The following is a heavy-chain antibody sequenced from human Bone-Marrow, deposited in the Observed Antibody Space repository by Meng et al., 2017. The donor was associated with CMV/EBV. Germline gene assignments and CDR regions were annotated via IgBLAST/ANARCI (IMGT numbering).Heavy chain of an antibody. D-gene: IGHD3-3*01. Sequence: ASVKVSCQASGYTFTGYYMHWVRQAPGQGLEWMGWINPNSGGTNYAQKFQGRVTMTTDTSTSTAYMELRSLRSDDTAVYYCARSVTIFGVVITKFDYWGQGTLVTVSS. CDR2: INPNSGGT. CDR1: GYTFTGYY. V-gene: IGHV1-2*02. J-gene: IGHJ4*02. CDR3: ARSVTIFGVVITKFDY.